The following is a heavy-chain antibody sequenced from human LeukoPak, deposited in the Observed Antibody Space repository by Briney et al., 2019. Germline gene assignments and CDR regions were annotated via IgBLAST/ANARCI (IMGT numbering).Heavy chain of an antibody. CDR3: AKASGDGISSSWYSYYYYGMDV. CDR1: GFTFSSYA. CDR2: ISGSGGST. J-gene: IGHJ6*02. Sequence: GGSLRLACAASGFTFSSYAVSWVRQAPGKGLEWVSAISGSGGSTYYADSVKGRLTISRDNSKNTLYLQMNSLRAEDTAVYYCAKASGDGISSSWYSYYYYGMDVWGQGTTVTVSS. D-gene: IGHD6-13*01. V-gene: IGHV3-23*01.